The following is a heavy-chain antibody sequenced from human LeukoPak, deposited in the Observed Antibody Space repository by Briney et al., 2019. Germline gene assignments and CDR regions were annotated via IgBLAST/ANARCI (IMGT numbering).Heavy chain of an antibody. Sequence: GEYLKISCKGSGYSFTSYWIGWVRQMPGKGLEWMGIIYPGDSDTRYSPSFQGQVTISADKSIGTAYLQWSSLKASDTAMYYCARVRSGYCSSTSCVGFDYWGQGTLVTVSS. D-gene: IGHD2-2*01. CDR2: IYPGDSDT. J-gene: IGHJ4*02. CDR3: ARVRSGYCSSTSCVGFDY. CDR1: GYSFTSYW. V-gene: IGHV5-51*01.